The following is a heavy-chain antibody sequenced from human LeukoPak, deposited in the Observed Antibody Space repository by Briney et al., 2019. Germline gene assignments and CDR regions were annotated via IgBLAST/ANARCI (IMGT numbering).Heavy chain of an antibody. D-gene: IGHD3-22*01. CDR1: GFTFSSYA. CDR2: ISGSGGST. J-gene: IGHJ4*02. V-gene: IGHV3-23*01. Sequence: GGSLRLSCAASGFTFSSYAISWVRQAPGKGLEWVSAISGSGGSTYYADSVKGRFTISRDNSKNTLYLQMNSLRAEDTAVYYCAKVQEHSSGYYFDYWGQGTLVTVSS. CDR3: AKVQEHSSGYYFDY.